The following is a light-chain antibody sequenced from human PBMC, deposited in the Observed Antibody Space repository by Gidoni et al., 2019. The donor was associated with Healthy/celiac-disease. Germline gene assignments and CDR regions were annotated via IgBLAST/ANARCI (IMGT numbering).Light chain of an antibody. J-gene: IGKJ4*01. Sequence: DIQMTQSPSSVSSALGDRVTITCRESQGISSWLDWYQQKPGKAPKLLIYAASSLQSGVPSRFSGSGSGTDFTLTISRLQPEDFETYYCQQANSFPAFGGGTKVEIK. CDR3: QQANSFPA. CDR2: AAS. CDR1: QGISSW. V-gene: IGKV1-12*01.